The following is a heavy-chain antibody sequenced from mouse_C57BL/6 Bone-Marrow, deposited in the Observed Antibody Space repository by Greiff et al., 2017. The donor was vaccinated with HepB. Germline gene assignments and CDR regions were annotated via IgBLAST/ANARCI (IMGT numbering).Heavy chain of an antibody. CDR1: GYTFTDYN. CDR2: INPNNGGT. V-gene: IGHV1-18*01. D-gene: IGHD1-1*01. CDR3: ARGGFIYYAMDY. Sequence: EVQLQQSGPELVKPGASVKIPCKASGYTFTDYNMDWVKQSHGKSLEWIGDINPNNGGTIYNQKFKGKATLTVDKSSSTAYMELRSLTSDDTAVYYCARGGFIYYAMDYWGQGTSVTVSS. J-gene: IGHJ4*01.